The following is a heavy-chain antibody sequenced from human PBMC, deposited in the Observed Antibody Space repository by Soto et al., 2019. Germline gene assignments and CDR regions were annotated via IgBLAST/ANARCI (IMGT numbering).Heavy chain of an antibody. V-gene: IGHV4-31*03. D-gene: IGHD3-16*02. CDR2: IYYSGST. Sequence: QVQLQESGPGLVKPSQTLSLTCTVSGGSISSGGYYWSWIRQHPGKGLEWIGYIYYSGSTYYNPSLXSXXTISVDPSKNQFSLKLSSVTAADTAVYYCARGYREIGGMDVWDQGTTVTVSS. J-gene: IGHJ6*02. CDR1: GGSISSGGYY. CDR3: ARGYREIGGMDV.